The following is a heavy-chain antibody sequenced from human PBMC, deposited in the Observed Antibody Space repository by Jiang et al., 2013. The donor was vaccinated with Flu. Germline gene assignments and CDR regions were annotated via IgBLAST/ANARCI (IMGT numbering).Heavy chain of an antibody. CDR1: GGSISSYY. Sequence: LLKPSETLSLTCTVSGGSISSYYWSWIRQPPGKGLEWIGYIYYSGSTNYNPSLKSRVTISVDTSKNQFSLKLSSVTAADTAVYYCARRRGYGDYVSWFDPWGQGTLVTVSS. V-gene: IGHV4-59*08. CDR2: IYYSGST. CDR3: ARRRGYGDYVSWFDP. J-gene: IGHJ5*02. D-gene: IGHD4-17*01.